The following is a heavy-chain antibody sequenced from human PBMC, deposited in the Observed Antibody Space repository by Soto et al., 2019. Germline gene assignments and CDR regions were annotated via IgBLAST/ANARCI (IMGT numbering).Heavy chain of an antibody. D-gene: IGHD4-17*01. Sequence: QVQLQESGPGLVKPSQTLSLTCTVSGGSIRSGGYYWSWIRQHPGKGLEWIGYIYYSGSTYYKPSLKSRVTISVDTSKNLFSLKLSSVTAADTAVYYCARGTTVTTDYWGQGTLVTVSS. J-gene: IGHJ4*02. CDR3: ARGTTVTTDY. CDR1: GGSIRSGGYY. V-gene: IGHV4-31*03. CDR2: IYYSGST.